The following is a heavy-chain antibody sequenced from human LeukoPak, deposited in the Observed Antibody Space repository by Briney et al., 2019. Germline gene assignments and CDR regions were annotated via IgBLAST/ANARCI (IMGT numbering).Heavy chain of an antibody. Sequence: GGSLRLSCAASGFTFDDYAMHWVRQAPGKGLEWVSGISWNSGSIGYADSVKGRFTISRDNAKNSLYLQMNSLRAEDTALYYCAKGEGAEYCYYYMDVWGKGTTVTVSS. CDR3: AKGEGAEYCYYYMDV. CDR1: GFTFDDYA. D-gene: IGHD1-26*01. J-gene: IGHJ6*03. V-gene: IGHV3-9*01. CDR2: ISWNSGSI.